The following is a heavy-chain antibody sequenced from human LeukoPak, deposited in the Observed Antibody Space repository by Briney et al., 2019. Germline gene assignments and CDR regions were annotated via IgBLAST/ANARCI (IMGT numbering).Heavy chain of an antibody. Sequence: PGGSLRLSCSASGFTLSGAASSWVRQAPGKGLEWVSTITRPGSSTYYSDSVKGRFTISRDNSKNTLYLQMNSLRAEDTAVYYCARETSLNWFDPWGQGTLVTVSS. CDR1: GFTLSGAA. V-gene: IGHV3-23*01. J-gene: IGHJ5*02. CDR3: ARETSLNWFDP. CDR2: ITRPGSST. D-gene: IGHD2-2*01.